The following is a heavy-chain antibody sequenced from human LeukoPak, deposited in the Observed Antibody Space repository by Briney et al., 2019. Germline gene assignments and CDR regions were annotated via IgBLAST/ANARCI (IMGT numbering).Heavy chain of an antibody. CDR3: AKGPRAVEHSTQYFAY. CDR2: ITGSGGST. D-gene: IGHD1/OR15-1a*01. V-gene: IGHV3-23*01. CDR1: GFTFSSYA. Sequence: HPGGSLRLSCAASGFTFSSYAMSWVRQAPGKGLEWVSAITGSGGSTYYADSVKGRFTISRDSSKNTLYLQMKSLRAEDTAVYYCAKGPRAVEHSTQYFAYWGQGTLVTVSS. J-gene: IGHJ4*02.